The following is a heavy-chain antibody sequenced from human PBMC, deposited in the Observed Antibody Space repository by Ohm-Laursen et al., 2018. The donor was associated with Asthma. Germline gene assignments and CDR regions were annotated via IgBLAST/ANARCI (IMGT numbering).Heavy chain of an antibody. Sequence: SLRLSCAASGFTFSTYWMHWVRQAPGKGLVWVSRVYGDGGNTIYADSVKGRFTISRDDAQNTVYLQMNSLRVDDTAVYYCARGNVEGLLWGQGTLVTVSS. V-gene: IGHV3-74*01. D-gene: IGHD5-24*01. CDR3: ARGNVEGLL. J-gene: IGHJ4*02. CDR2: VYGDGGNT. CDR1: GFTFSTYW.